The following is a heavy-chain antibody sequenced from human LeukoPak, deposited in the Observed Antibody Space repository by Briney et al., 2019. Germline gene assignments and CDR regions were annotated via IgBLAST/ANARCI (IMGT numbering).Heavy chain of an antibody. CDR3: ARGGSRWTFDY. D-gene: IGHD3/OR15-3a*01. Sequence: SLRLSCAASGFIFSNYAMHWVRQAPGKGLEGVAITSNYGSNTYHADSVKGRFTISRDNSKNKLYLQMNSLRAEDAAVYYCARGGSRWTFDYWGQGTLVTVSS. CDR2: TSNYGSNT. CDR1: GFIFSNYA. J-gene: IGHJ4*02. V-gene: IGHV3-30-3*01.